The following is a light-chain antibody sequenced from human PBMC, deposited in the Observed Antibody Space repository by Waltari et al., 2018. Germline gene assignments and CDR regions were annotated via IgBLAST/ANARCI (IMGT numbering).Light chain of an antibody. V-gene: IGKV3-15*01. CDR2: GAS. J-gene: IGKJ4*01. Sequence: EIVMTQSPATLSVSPGERATLSCRASQSVSSNLAWYQQKPSQAPRLLIYGASTRATGSPARFSGSGSGTEFTLTISIRQSEDFAVYCCQQYNNWPLAFGGGTEVEIK. CDR1: QSVSSN. CDR3: QQYNNWPLA.